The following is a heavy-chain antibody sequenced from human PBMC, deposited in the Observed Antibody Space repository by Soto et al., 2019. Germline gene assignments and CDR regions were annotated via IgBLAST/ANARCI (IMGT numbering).Heavy chain of an antibody. CDR2: IYYSGST. CDR3: ARSSFTVTTAFHF. V-gene: IGHV4-31*03. J-gene: IGHJ4*02. Sequence: QVQLQESGPGLVKPSQTLSLTCTVSGGSISSGSYYWSWIRQHPGKGLEWIGYIYYSGSTYYNPSLNTRVTVSVDTSKSQFSLKLSSVTAADRAVYCCARSSFTVTTAFHFWGQGTLVTVSS. CDR1: GGSISSGSYY. D-gene: IGHD4-17*01.